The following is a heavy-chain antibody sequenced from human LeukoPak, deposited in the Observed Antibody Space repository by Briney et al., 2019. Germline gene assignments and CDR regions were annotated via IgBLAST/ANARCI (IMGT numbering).Heavy chain of an antibody. D-gene: IGHD3-16*01. CDR1: GFTFSSYW. Sequence: GGSLRLSCAASGFTFSSYWMHWVRQAPGKGLVWASRINSDGSSTSYADSVKGRFTISRDNSKNTLYLQMNSLRAEDTAVYYCARRQSSYVVWGAFDIWGQGTMVTVSS. V-gene: IGHV3-74*01. CDR2: INSDGSST. CDR3: ARRQSSYVVWGAFDI. J-gene: IGHJ3*02.